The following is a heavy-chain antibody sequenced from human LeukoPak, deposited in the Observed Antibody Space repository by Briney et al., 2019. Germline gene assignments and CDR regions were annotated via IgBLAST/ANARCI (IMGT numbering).Heavy chain of an antibody. V-gene: IGHV3-11*01. CDR2: ISSSGKNI. CDR1: GFTFSDYY. D-gene: IGHD2-2*02. Sequence: RGSLRLSCAASGFTFSDYYMSWIRQAPGKGLEWVSYISSSGKNIYYADSVKGRFTISKDNAKKSLYLQMNSLRVEDTAVYYCAGEARGYMAFQIWGQGTMLTVSS. CDR3: AGEARGYMAFQI. J-gene: IGHJ3*02.